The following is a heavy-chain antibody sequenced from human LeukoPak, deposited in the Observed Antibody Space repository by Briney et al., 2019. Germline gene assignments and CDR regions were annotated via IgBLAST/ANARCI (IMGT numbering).Heavy chain of an antibody. CDR1: GYRFTSYY. D-gene: IGHD3-10*01. CDR3: ARGAAPIYFDDSGLPHFDY. CDR2: MNPHSGDA. V-gene: IGHV1-8*01. Sequence: ASVRVSCKASGYRFTSYYINWVRQAPGQGLEWMGWMNPHSGDAGFAQNFQGRVTMTRSTSIDTAYMDLSSLTSEDTAVYYCARGAAPIYFDDSGLPHFDYWGQGTLVTVSS. J-gene: IGHJ4*02.